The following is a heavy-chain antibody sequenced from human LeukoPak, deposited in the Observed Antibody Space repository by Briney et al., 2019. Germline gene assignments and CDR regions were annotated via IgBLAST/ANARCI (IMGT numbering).Heavy chain of an antibody. CDR1: GGSFSGYY. D-gene: IGHD1-26*01. J-gene: IGHJ3*02. V-gene: IGHV4-59*01. Sequence: SETLSLTCAVYGGSFSGYYWSWIRQPPGKGLEWTGYIYYSGITNYNPSLKSRVIISVDTSKNQFSLKLTSVTAADTAVYYCARAGRWEGQPHAFDIWGQGTMVTVSS. CDR2: IYYSGIT. CDR3: ARAGRWEGQPHAFDI.